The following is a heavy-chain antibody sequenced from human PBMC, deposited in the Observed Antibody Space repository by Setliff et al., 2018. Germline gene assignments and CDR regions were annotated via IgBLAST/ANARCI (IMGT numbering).Heavy chain of an antibody. D-gene: IGHD2-15*01. CDR1: GYTFTSYA. J-gene: IGHJ4*02. CDR3: ARDGGYCSGGSCYGLDY. V-gene: IGHV1-3*01. CDR2: INAGNGNT. Sequence: ASVKVSCKASGYTFTSYAMHWVRQAPGQRLEWMGWINAGNGNTKYSQKFQGRVTITRDTSASTAYMELSSLRSEDTAVYYCARDGGYCSGGSCYGLDYWGQGTLVTVS.